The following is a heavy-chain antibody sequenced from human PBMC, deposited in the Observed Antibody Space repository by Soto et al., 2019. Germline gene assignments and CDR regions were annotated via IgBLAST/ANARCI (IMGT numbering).Heavy chain of an antibody. CDR3: ARGLSSPSAAGV. D-gene: IGHD6-6*01. J-gene: IGHJ4*02. V-gene: IGHV4-39*01. CDR1: GGSVSSGGNY. Sequence: QLQLQESGPGLVKPSETLSLTCAVSGGSVSSGGNYWGWIRQSPGKGLEWIGSVHDTGTTHYNPSLPSRVPISVDTSKNQFSLNVNSVTAADTAVYYCARGLSSPSAAGVWGQGTLVTVSS. CDR2: VHDTGTT.